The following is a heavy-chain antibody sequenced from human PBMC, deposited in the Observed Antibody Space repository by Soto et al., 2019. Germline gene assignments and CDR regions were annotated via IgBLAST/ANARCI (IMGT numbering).Heavy chain of an antibody. CDR3: AKTDSSGYFPNP. D-gene: IGHD3-22*01. CDR1: GYSFTRYW. V-gene: IGHV5-10-1*01. J-gene: IGHJ3*01. Sequence: AESVTISCKVSGYSFTRYWIIWVLQMPGKGLEWMGRIDPSDSYTNYSPSFQGHVTISADKSISTAYLQWSSLKASDTAMYYCAKTDSSGYFPNPWGQGTMVTVSS. CDR2: IDPSDSYT.